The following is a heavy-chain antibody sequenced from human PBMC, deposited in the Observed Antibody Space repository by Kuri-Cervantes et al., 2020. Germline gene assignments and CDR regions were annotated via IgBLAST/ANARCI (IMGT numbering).Heavy chain of an antibody. CDR1: GGSISDYY. J-gene: IGHJ4*02. V-gene: IGHV4-59*01. CDR3: ARYTGDYVWGSYPGYFDY. CDR2: IYYTGST. D-gene: IGHD3-16*02. Sequence: SETLSLTCTVSGGSISDYYWNWIRQPPGGGLEYIGYIYYTGSTNYNPSLKSRVTISVDTSKNQFSLKLSSVTAADTAVYYCARYTGDYVWGSYPGYFDYWGQGTLVTVSS.